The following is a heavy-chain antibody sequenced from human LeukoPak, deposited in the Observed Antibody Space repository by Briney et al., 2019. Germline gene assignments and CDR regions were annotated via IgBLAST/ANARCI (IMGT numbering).Heavy chain of an antibody. D-gene: IGHD6-13*01. CDR1: GTFSSYA. V-gene: IGHV1-69*06. CDR2: XIPIFGTP. CDR3: ARGDTLYGSSAHAGY. J-gene: IGHJ4*02. Sequence: GTFSSYAXXXXXQAXXQGLXXXXXXIPIFGTPNYAQNFQGRVTITADTSTNTAYMELSSLRSGDTAVYYCARGDTLYGSSAHAGYWGQGTLVTVSS.